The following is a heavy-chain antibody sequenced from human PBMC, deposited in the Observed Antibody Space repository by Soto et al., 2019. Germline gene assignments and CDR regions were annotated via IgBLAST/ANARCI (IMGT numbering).Heavy chain of an antibody. CDR2: INHSGST. D-gene: IGHD3-22*01. J-gene: IGHJ4*02. V-gene: IGHV4-34*01. CDR3: ARINLGDYYDSSGYYVY. Sequence: QVQLQQWGAGLLKPSETLSLTCAVYGGSFSGYYWSWIRQPPGKGLEWIGEINHSGSTNYNPSLKIQVTISVDTSKNQFSLKLSSVTAADTAVYYCARINLGDYYDSSGYYVYWGQGTLVTVSS. CDR1: GGSFSGYY.